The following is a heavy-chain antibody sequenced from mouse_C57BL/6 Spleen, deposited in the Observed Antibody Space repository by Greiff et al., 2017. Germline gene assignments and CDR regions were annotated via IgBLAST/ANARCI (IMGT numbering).Heavy chain of an antibody. V-gene: IGHV1-62-2*01. D-gene: IGHD1-1*01. Sequence: VKLMESGAELVKPGASVKLSCKASGYTFTEYTIHWVKQRSGQGLEWIGWFYPGSGSIKYNEKFKDKATLTADKSSSTVYMELSRLTSEDSAVSFCERHEAYYGSKEYYFDYWGQGTTLTVSS. J-gene: IGHJ2*01. CDR3: ERHEAYYGSKEYYFDY. CDR2: FYPGSGSI. CDR1: GYTFTEYT.